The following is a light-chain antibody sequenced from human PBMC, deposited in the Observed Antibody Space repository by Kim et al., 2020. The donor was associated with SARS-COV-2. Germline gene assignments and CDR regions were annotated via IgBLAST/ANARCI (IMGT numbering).Light chain of an antibody. CDR3: QTWGTGSVV. CDR1: SRHSGNA. V-gene: IGLV4-69*01. CDR2: VNSDGSH. J-gene: IGLJ2*01. Sequence: AAVKRTSPLSSRHSGNAIAWHQQQPEKGPRYLMKVNSDGSHGKGDGIPDRFSGSSSGAERYLTISSLQSEDEADYYCQTWGTGSVVFGGGTQLTVL.